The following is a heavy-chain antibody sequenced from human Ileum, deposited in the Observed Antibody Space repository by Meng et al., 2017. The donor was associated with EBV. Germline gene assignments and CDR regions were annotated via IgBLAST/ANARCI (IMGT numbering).Heavy chain of an antibody. CDR3: ARDLPGGTKGTWLDL. Sequence: QVQLVQSGAEVKKPGASVKVSCMASGYIFNNYGVSWVRQATGQGPEWMGWISAYNGNTNYAQNFQGRFTMTTDTSTSTAYMELRSLRSDDTAVYYCARDLPGGTKGTWLDLWGQGTLVTVSS. V-gene: IGHV1-18*01. CDR1: GYIFNNYG. CDR2: ISAYNGNT. D-gene: IGHD1-14*01. J-gene: IGHJ5*02.